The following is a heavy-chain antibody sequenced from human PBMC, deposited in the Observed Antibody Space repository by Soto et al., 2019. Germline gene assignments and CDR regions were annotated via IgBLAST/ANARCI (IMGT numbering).Heavy chain of an antibody. CDR3: ASGTEVSPSWDV. CDR1: GGSISSGGYY. J-gene: IGHJ6*02. D-gene: IGHD1-26*01. V-gene: IGHV4-31*03. Sequence: QVQLQESGPGLVKPSQTLSLTCTVSGGSISSGGYYWSWIRQHPGKGLEWIGYIYYSGSTYYNPSLKCRVTISVDTSKNQCSLKLSSVTAADTAVYYCASGTEVSPSWDVWGQGTTVTVSS. CDR2: IYYSGST.